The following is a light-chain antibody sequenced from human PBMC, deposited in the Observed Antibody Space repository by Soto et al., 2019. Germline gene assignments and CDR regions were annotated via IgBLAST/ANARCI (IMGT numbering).Light chain of an antibody. Sequence: IRMTQSPSSLSASIGDRVTFTCRASHRLNTYLAWYQQKPGKAPKLLIHRASRLESGVPSRFSGSGSGTDFTLTINSLQADDFGTYYCQQYNSYSPFTFGPGTRVDI. V-gene: IGKV1-5*03. CDR1: HRLNTY. J-gene: IGKJ3*01. CDR3: QQYNSYSPFT. CDR2: RAS.